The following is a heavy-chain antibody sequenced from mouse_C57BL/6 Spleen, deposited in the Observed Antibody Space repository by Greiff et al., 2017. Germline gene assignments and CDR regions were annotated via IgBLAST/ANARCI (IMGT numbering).Heavy chain of an antibody. Sequence: QVQLKQPGTELVKPGASVKLSCKASGYTFTSYWMHWVKQRPGQGLEWIGNINPSNGGTNYNEKFKSKATLTVDKSSSTAYMQHSSLTSEDSAVYYYARFYGSSYECAYWGQGTLVTVSA. J-gene: IGHJ3*01. CDR1: GYTFTSYW. CDR3: ARFYGSSYECAY. D-gene: IGHD1-1*01. CDR2: INPSNGGT. V-gene: IGHV1-53*01.